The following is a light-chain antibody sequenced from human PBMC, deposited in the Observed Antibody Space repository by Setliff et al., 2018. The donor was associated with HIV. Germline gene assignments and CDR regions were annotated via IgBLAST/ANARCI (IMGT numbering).Light chain of an antibody. J-gene: IGLJ2*01. Sequence: QSALTQPASVSGSPGQSITISCTGTGSDVATSNYVSWYQLHPGKAPKLMIYEVSNRPSGVSNRFSGSKSVNTASLTISGLQAGDEADYYCSSYTSSSTVVIFGGGTKSPS. V-gene: IGLV2-14*01. CDR2: EVS. CDR3: SSYTSSSTVVI. CDR1: GSDVATSNY.